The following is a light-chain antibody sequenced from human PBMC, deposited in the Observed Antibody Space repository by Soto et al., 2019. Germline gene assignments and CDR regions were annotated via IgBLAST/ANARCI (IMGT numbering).Light chain of an antibody. CDR2: KAS. Sequence: DIQMTQSPSTLSASVGDRVTITCRASQTINNWLAWYQQKPGKAPKLLIYKASSLESGVPSRFSGSGSGTEFTLTISSLQPDDCATYYCQQYNTSKNTFGQGTKLEIK. CDR3: QQYNTSKNT. CDR1: QTINNW. V-gene: IGKV1-5*03. J-gene: IGKJ2*01.